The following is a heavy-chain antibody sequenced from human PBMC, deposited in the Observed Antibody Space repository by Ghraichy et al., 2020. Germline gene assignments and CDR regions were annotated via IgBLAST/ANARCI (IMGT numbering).Heavy chain of an antibody. CDR1: GGSISSYY. J-gene: IGHJ4*02. D-gene: IGHD6-13*01. V-gene: IGHV4-59*08. CDR3: ARQASIAAAEQFDY. CDR2: IYYSGST. Sequence: SETLSLTCTVSGGSISSYYWSWIRQPPGKGLEWIGYIYYSGSTNYNPSLKSRVTISVDTSKNQFSLKLSSVTAADTAVYYCARQASIAAAEQFDYWGQGTLVTVSS.